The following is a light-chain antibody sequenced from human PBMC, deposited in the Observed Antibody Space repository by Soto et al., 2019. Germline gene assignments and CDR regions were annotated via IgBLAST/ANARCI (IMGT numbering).Light chain of an antibody. J-gene: IGLJ1*01. V-gene: IGLV2-23*01. CDR1: SGYVGSYNL. Sequence: QSALTQPASVSGSPGQSITISCSGTSGYVGSYNLVSWYQQYPGKAPKLIIYEGSERPLGVSNRFSGSKSGNTASLTISGLQAEDEADYYCCSYPGTNTPRFVTGTKLTVL. CDR2: EGS. CDR3: CSYPGTNTPR.